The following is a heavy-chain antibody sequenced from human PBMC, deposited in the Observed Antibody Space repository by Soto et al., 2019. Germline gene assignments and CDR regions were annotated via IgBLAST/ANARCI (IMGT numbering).Heavy chain of an antibody. J-gene: IGHJ4*02. V-gene: IGHV1-69*08. CDR1: GGTFSSYT. CDR3: ARDDYYYGSGSYYFDY. CDR2: IIPILGIA. D-gene: IGHD3-10*01. Sequence: QVQLVQSGAEVKQPGSSVKVSCKASGGTFSSYTISWVRQAPGQGLEWMGRIIPILGIANYAQKFQGRVTITADKSTSTAYMELSSLRSEDTAVYYCARDDYYYGSGSYYFDYWGQGTLVTVSS.